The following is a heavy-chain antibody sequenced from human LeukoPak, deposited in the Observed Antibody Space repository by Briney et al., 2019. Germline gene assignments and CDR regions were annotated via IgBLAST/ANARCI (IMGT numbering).Heavy chain of an antibody. Sequence: PGGSLRLSCAASGFAFSRYLMHWVCHAPGKGLVWVSRIQTDEKDTTYADSVKGRFTISRDNAENTLYLQMDSLRVDEDTAVYYCARAAGNTYAMDVWGKGTTVTVSS. CDR2: IQTDEKDT. V-gene: IGHV3-74*03. D-gene: IGHD2/OR15-2a*01. J-gene: IGHJ6*03. CDR3: ARAAGNTYAMDV. CDR1: GFAFSRYL.